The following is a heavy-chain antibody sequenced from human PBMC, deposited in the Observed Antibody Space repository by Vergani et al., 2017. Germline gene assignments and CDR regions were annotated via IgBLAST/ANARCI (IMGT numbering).Heavy chain of an antibody. V-gene: IGHV3-23*04. CDR3: AKDGLYGSGSPNWFDP. CDR2: ISGSGGST. Sequence: EVQLVESGGGLVQPGGSLRLSCAASGFTFSSYAMSWVRQAPGKGLEWVSAISGSGGSTYYADSVKGRFTISRDNSKNTLYLQMNSLRAEDTAVYYCAKDGLYGSGSPNWFDPWGQGTLVTVSS. CDR1: GFTFSSYA. D-gene: IGHD3-10*01. J-gene: IGHJ5*02.